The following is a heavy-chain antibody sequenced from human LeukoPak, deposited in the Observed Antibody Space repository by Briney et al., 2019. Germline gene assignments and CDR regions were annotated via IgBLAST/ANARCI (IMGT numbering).Heavy chain of an antibody. Sequence: GESLKISCKGSGYSFATHWIVWVRQMPGKGLEWMGIIYPADSDARYSPSFQGQVTISADKSSSTAYLQWRSLKASDTTMYFCARSVSSWYFDLWGRGTLVTVSS. CDR2: IYPADSDA. CDR3: ARSVSSWYFDL. D-gene: IGHD3-3*02. CDR1: GYSFATHW. V-gene: IGHV5-51*01. J-gene: IGHJ2*01.